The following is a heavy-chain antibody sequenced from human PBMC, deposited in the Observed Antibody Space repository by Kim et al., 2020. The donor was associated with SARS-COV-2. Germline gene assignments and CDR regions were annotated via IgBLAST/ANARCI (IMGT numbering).Heavy chain of an antibody. J-gene: IGHJ4*02. V-gene: IGHV3-20*01. Sequence: GGSLRLSCAASGFSFDNYGMNWVRQAPGKGLEWVSGITWNVGSTGYADSVKGRFTISRDNAKNSLYLQMNSLRAEDTALYHCAGGHGTDPRHYFDYWGQGSLVTVSS. CDR2: ITWNVGST. CDR3: AGGHGTDPRHYFDY. CDR1: GFSFDNYG. D-gene: IGHD1-26*01.